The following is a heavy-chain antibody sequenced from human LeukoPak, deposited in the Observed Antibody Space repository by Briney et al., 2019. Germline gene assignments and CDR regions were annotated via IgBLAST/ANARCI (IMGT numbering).Heavy chain of an antibody. J-gene: IGHJ4*02. CDR2: INSDTNIT. CDR3: VRDHDWSFDI. Sequence: GGSLRLSCAASGFTFSSYAMSWVRQAPGKGLEWVSHINSDTNITPYTASVSGRFTLSRDNAKNSLYLHVNSMRDEDTAVYYCVRDHDWSFDIWGQGAMVTVSS. CDR1: GFTFSSYA. D-gene: IGHD1-1*01. V-gene: IGHV3-48*02.